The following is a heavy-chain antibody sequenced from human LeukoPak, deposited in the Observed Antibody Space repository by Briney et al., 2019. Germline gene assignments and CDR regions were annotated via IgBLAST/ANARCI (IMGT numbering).Heavy chain of an antibody. CDR2: ISGSGGST. V-gene: IGHV3-23*01. CDR1: GFTFSSYA. J-gene: IGHJ4*02. Sequence: GGSLRLSCAASGFTFSSYAMRWVRQAPGKGLEWVSAISGSGGSTYYADSVKGRFTISRDNSKNTLYLQMNRLRAEDTAVYYCAKARSAIVVVVAAIMFWGQGTLVTVSS. CDR3: AKARSAIVVVVAAIMF. D-gene: IGHD2-15*01.